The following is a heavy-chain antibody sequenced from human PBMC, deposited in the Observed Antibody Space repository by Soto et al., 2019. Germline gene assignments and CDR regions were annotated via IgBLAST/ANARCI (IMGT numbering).Heavy chain of an antibody. J-gene: IGHJ6*03. Sequence: SQTLSLTCAMSGGSVSSNSAAWNWIRQSPSRGLEWLGRTYYRSKWYNDYAVSVKSRITINPDTSRNQLSLQLNAVTPEDTAVYFCARGNADAHYRYSKAVWGKGSPVTVSS. CDR2: TYYRSKWYN. CDR1: GGSVSSNSAA. D-gene: IGHD1-1*01. V-gene: IGHV6-1*01. CDR3: ARGNADAHYRYSKAV.